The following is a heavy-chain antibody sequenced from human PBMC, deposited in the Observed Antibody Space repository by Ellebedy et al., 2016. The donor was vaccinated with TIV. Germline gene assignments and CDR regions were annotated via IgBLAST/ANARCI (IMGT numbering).Heavy chain of an antibody. CDR2: KGYDGRAQ. V-gene: IGHV3-30*04. CDR1: GFTFSNYA. CDR3: ARGGLGTRPFGQDY. D-gene: IGHD6-6*01. Sequence: GESLKISCAASGFTFSNYAMLWVRQAPGKGLEWVAVKGYDGRAQYVADFMRGRFSISRDNLKDTLYLQMDSLRPEDTAVYFCARGGLGTRPFGQDYWGQGTLVTVSS. J-gene: IGHJ4*02.